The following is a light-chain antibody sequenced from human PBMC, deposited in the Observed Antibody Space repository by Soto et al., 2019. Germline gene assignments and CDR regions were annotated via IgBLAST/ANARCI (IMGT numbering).Light chain of an antibody. CDR2: DAS. CDR1: QSISNY. J-gene: IGKJ4*01. Sequence: EIVLTQSPATLSLSPGERATLSCRASQSISNYLVWYQQKPGQAPRLLIYDASNRATGIPARFSGSGSGTDFTLTISSLEPEDFVIYYCQQRSNRPPLTFGGGTKVEIK. V-gene: IGKV3-11*01. CDR3: QQRSNRPPLT.